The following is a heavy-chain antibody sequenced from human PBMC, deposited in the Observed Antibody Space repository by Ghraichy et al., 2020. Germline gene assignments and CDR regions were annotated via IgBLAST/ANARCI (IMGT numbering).Heavy chain of an antibody. Sequence: SLTTDGVGVGWIRQPPGKALEWLALIFWNDNWNDDKRYSPSLKSRLTITKDTSENQAVLTMTNMDPVDTATYYCARTYYDILTGFYYWGQGTLVTVSS. V-gene: IGHV2-5*01. CDR1: SLTTDGVG. CDR3: ARTYYDILTGFYY. CDR2: IFWNDNWNDDK. D-gene: IGHD3-9*01. J-gene: IGHJ4*02.